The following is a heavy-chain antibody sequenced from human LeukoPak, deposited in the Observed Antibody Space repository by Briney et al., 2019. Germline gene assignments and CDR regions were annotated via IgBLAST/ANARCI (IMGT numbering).Heavy chain of an antibody. CDR2: IWYDGSNE. V-gene: IGHV3-33*01. Sequence: GSSLRLSCAASGFTFSSYGMHWVRQAPGKGLEWVAVIWYDGSNEYYADSVKGRFTISRDNSKNTLYLQMNSLRAEDTAVYYCARDKGYPYYFDYWGQGTLVTVSS. J-gene: IGHJ4*02. CDR1: GFTFSSYG. CDR3: ARDKGYPYYFDY. D-gene: IGHD1-1*01.